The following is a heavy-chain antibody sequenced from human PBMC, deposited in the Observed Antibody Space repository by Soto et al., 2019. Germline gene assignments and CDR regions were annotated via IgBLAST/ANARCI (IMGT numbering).Heavy chain of an antibody. V-gene: IGHV3-21*01. CDR1: GFTFSSYD. CDR3: ARDKWLVIRAYDY. CDR2: ISSSSSYI. Sequence: GGSLRLSCAASGFTFSSYDLNWVRQAPGKGLEWVSSISSSSSYIYYADSVKGRFTISRDNAKNSLYLQMNSLRAEDMAVYYCARDKWLVIRAYDYWGQGTLVTVSS. J-gene: IGHJ4*02. D-gene: IGHD6-19*01.